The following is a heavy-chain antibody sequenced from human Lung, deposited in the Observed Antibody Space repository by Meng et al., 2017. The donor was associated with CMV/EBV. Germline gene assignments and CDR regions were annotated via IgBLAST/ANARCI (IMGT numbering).Heavy chain of an antibody. J-gene: IGHJ4*02. CDR3: ARESSNGYLDY. V-gene: IGHV1-2*02. D-gene: IGHD2-8*01. CDR2: INPNSGGT. Sequence: ASXXVSCKASGYTFTGYYMHWVRQAPGQGLEWMGWINPNSGGTNYAQKFQGRVTMTRDTSISTAYMELSRLRSDDTAVYYCARESSNGYLDYWGQGTLVTVSS. CDR1: GYTFTGYY.